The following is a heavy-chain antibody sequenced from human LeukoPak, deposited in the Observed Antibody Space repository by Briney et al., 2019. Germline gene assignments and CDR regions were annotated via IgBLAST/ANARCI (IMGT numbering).Heavy chain of an antibody. Sequence: PGGSLRLSCAASGFTFSSYSMNWVRQAPGKGLEWVSSISSSSSYIYYADSVKGRFTISRDNAKNSLYLQMNSLRAEDTAVYYCARASGYGPNPFDYWGQGTLVTVSS. V-gene: IGHV3-21*01. CDR1: GFTFSSYS. CDR2: ISSSSSYI. CDR3: ARASGYGPNPFDY. D-gene: IGHD4-17*01. J-gene: IGHJ4*02.